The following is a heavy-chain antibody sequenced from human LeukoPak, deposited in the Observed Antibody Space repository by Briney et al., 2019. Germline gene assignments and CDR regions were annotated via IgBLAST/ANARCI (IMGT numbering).Heavy chain of an antibody. CDR1: GYTFTSYD. CDR2: MNPNSGNT. Sequence: GASVKVSCKASGYTFTSYDINWVRQATGQGLEWMGWMNPNSGNTGYAQKFQGRVTITRNTSISTAYMELSSLRSEDTAVYYCARSRLYEDYFDYWGQGTLVTVSS. D-gene: IGHD2-8*01. CDR3: ARSRLYEDYFDY. J-gene: IGHJ4*02. V-gene: IGHV1-8*03.